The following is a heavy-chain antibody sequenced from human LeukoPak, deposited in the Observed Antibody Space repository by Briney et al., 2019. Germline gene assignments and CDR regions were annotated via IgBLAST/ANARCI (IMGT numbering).Heavy chain of an antibody. J-gene: IGHJ4*02. D-gene: IGHD4-17*01. CDR3: ARGHYGDYVEAAFDY. CDR1: GGSISSGGYY. CDR2: IYYSGST. V-gene: IGHV4-31*03. Sequence: SQTLSLACTVSGGSISSGGYYWSWIRQHPGKGLEWIGYIYYSGSTYYNPSLKSRVTISVDTSKNQFSLKLSSVTAADTAVYYCARGHYGDYVEAAFDYWGQGTLVAVSS.